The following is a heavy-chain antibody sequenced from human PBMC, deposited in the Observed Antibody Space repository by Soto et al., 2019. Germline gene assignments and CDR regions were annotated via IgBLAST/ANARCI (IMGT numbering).Heavy chain of an antibody. Sequence: SVKVSCKASGGTFSSFAISWVRQAPGQGLEWMGGIIPISGTANYAQKFQGRVTITADESTSTAYMELSSLRSEDTAVYYCARSQGSSTSLEIYYYYYYGMDVWGQGTTVTVSS. D-gene: IGHD2-2*01. J-gene: IGHJ6*02. CDR2: IIPISGTA. CDR1: GGTFSSFA. V-gene: IGHV1-69*13. CDR3: ARSQGSSTSLEIYYYYYYGMDV.